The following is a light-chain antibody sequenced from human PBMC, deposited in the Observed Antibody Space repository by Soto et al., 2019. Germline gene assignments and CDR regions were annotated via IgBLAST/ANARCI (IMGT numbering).Light chain of an antibody. CDR1: QSISSY. Sequence: DIQMTQSPSSLSASVGDRVTITCRASQSISSYLNWYQQKPGKAPKLLIYAASSLQSGVPSRCSGGGSGTDFTLTISSLQPEDFATYYCQQSYSTLTFGPGTKVDIK. CDR2: AAS. V-gene: IGKV1-39*01. CDR3: QQSYSTLT. J-gene: IGKJ3*01.